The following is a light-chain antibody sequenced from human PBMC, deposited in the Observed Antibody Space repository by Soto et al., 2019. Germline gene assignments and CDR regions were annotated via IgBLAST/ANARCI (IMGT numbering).Light chain of an antibody. Sequence: QSMLTQPPSVSGAPGQRVTISCTGSRSNIGAGYAVHWYQQRPGTAPKLLISDSDNRPSGVPDRFSGSKSGTSASLAITGLQAEDEADYYCQSYDNSHDWDVIFGGGTKLTVL. J-gene: IGLJ2*01. CDR3: QSYDNSHDWDVI. CDR2: DSD. CDR1: RSNIGAGYA. V-gene: IGLV1-40*01.